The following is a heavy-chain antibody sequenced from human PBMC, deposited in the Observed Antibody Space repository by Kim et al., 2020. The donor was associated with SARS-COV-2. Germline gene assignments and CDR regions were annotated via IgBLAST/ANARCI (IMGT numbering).Heavy chain of an antibody. J-gene: IGHJ4*02. CDR3: ARDPPLVGAVAGTGFDY. CDR1: GFTFSSYG. CDR2: IWYDGSNK. Sequence: GGSLRLSCAASGFTFSSYGMHWVRQAPGKGLEWVAAIWYDGSNKYYADSVKGRFTISRDNSKNTLYLQMNSLRAEDTAVYYCARDPPLVGAVAGTGFDYWGQGTLVTVSS. D-gene: IGHD6-19*01. V-gene: IGHV3-33*01.